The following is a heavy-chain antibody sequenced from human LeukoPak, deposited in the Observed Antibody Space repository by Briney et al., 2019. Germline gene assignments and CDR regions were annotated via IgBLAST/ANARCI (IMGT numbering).Heavy chain of an antibody. CDR2: TSKDGTDT. V-gene: IGHV3-74*01. CDR1: GFTFSDSW. Sequence: GGSLRLSCAASGFTFSDSWMHWVRHAPGKGPEWLSRTSKDGTDTVYADSAKGRLTASRDNAKNTVYLELTNLRPDDTALYYCARGGYSGSYYRFSWGRGTLVTVAS. CDR3: ARGGYSGSYYRFS. J-gene: IGHJ4*02. D-gene: IGHD6-25*01.